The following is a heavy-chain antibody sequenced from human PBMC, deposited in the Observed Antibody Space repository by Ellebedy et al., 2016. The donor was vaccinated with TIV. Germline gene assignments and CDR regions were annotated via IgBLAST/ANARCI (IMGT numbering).Heavy chain of an antibody. J-gene: IGHJ3*02. D-gene: IGHD3-16*01. V-gene: IGHV4-39*01. CDR2: IYYSGTT. Sequence: SETLSLTCSVSGASISSSGSYWGWIRQPPGKGLEWIGSIYYSGTTYYNPSLKSRTTISVDTSKNQFSLTLTSVTAADTAVYYCATFVTRVPVFDAFDIWGQGTLVIVSS. CDR1: GASISSSGSY. CDR3: ATFVTRVPVFDAFDI.